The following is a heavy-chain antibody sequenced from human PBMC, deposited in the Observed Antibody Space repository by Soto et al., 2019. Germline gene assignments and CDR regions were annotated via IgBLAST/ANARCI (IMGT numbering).Heavy chain of an antibody. CDR2: MNPNSGNT. D-gene: IGHD2-15*01. V-gene: IGHV1-8*01. Sequence: ASVKVSCKASGYTFTSYDINWVRQATGQGLEWMGWMNPNSGNTGYAQKFQGRVTMTRNTSISTAYMELSSLRSEDTAVYYCARAHRGLLAFDYGGQVTLVTVSS. CDR1: GYTFTSYD. CDR3: ARAHRGLLAFDY. J-gene: IGHJ4*02.